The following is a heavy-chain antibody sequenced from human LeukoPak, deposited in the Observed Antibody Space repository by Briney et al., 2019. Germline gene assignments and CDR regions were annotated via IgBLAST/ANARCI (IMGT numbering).Heavy chain of an antibody. V-gene: IGHV4-61*08. J-gene: IGHJ5*02. CDR3: ARFTPQGYGWGGYNRFDP. CDR1: GASISSGEYY. CDR2: IYYSGST. Sequence: SETLSLTCTVSGASISSGEYYWNWIRQPPGKGLEWIGYIYYSGSTNYNPSLKSRVTISLDTSKNQFSLNLTSVTAADTAVYYCARFTPQGYGWGGYNRFDPWGQGTLVTVSS. D-gene: IGHD3-16*01.